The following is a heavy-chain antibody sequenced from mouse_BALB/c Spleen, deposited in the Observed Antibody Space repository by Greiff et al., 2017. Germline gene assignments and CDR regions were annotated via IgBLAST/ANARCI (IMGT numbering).Heavy chain of an antibody. CDR1: GYTFTSYV. CDR3: ARESSYYAMDY. J-gene: IGHJ4*01. CDR2: INPYNDGT. V-gene: IGHV1-14*01. D-gene: IGHD1-3*01. Sequence: VQLKQSGPELVKPGASVKMSCKASGYTFTSYVMHWVKQKPGQGLEWIGYINPYNDGTKYNEKFKGKATLTSDKSSSTAYMELSSLTSEDSAVYYCARESSYYAMDYWGQGTSVTVSS.